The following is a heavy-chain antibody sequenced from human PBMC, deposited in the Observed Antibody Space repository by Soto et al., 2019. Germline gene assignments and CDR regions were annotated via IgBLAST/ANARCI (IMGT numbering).Heavy chain of an antibody. CDR1: GGSFSGYY. CDR3: ARGSRGSFSPFDY. CDR2: INYSERT. V-gene: IGHV4-34*01. Sequence: SETLPLTCAVYGGSFSGYYWSWIRQPPGMGLEWLGEINYSERTNYNPSLKSRVTISADTSKNQFSLNLSSVTAADTAVYYCARGSRGSFSPFDYWGQGTQVTVSS. J-gene: IGHJ4*02. D-gene: IGHD1-26*01.